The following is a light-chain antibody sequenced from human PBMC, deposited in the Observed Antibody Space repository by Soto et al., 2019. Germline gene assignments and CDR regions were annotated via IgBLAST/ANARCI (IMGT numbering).Light chain of an antibody. CDR3: QQHGSSPT. CDR2: GAS. J-gene: IGKJ5*01. V-gene: IGKV3-20*01. CDR1: QSVSSSY. Sequence: EIVLTQSPGTLSLSPVERATLSCRASQSVSSSYLAWYQQKPGQAPRLLIYGASSRATGIPDRFSGSGSGTDFTLTISRLEPEDFAVYYCQQHGSSPTFGQGTRLEIK.